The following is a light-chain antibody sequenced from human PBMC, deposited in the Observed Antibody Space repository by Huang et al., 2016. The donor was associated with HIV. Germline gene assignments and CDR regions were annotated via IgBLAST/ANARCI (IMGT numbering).Light chain of an antibody. V-gene: IGKV3-15*01. CDR3: QQYHTWPPGRLT. J-gene: IGKJ4*01. Sequence: DIVMTQSPATLSVSPGERATLSCRARQSVSSSLAWYQQQSGQAPRLLLYGASTRATGIPARFSGSGSGTEFTLTISSLQSEDFAVYYCQQYHTWPPGRLTFGGGTKVEIK. CDR2: GAS. CDR1: QSVSSS.